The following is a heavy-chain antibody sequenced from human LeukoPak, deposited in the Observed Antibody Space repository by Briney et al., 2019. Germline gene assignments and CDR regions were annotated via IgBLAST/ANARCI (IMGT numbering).Heavy chain of an antibody. Sequence: SETLSLTCTVSGGSIGSYYWSWIRQPPGKGLEWIGYIYYSGSTNYNPSLKSRVTISVDTSKNQFSLKLSSVTAADTAVYYCALQSLKGIYWGQGTLVTVSS. D-gene: IGHD5-24*01. CDR2: IYYSGST. CDR1: GGSIGSYY. V-gene: IGHV4-59*01. J-gene: IGHJ4*02. CDR3: ALQSLKGIY.